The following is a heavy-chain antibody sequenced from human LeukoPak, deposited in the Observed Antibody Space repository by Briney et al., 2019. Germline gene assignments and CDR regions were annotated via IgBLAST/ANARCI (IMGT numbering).Heavy chain of an antibody. Sequence: GGSLRLSRAASGFTFSSYSMNWVRQAPGKGLEWVSSISSSSSYIYYADSVKGRFTISRDNAKNSLYLQMNSLRAEDTAVYYCARDYDYVWGSYRLAFDYWGQGTLVTVSS. J-gene: IGHJ4*02. V-gene: IGHV3-21*01. CDR2: ISSSSSYI. CDR3: ARDYDYVWGSYRLAFDY. D-gene: IGHD3-16*02. CDR1: GFTFSSYS.